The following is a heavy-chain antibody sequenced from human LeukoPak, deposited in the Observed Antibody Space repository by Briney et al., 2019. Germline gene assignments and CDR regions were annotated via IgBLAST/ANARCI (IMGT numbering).Heavy chain of an antibody. D-gene: IGHD2-8*01. CDR1: GGSITSTNW. CDR3: SRENGAFSPFGY. V-gene: IGHV4-4*02. CDR2: VSLSGLT. Sequence: SETLSLTCGVSGGSITSTNWWSWVRQPPGQGLEWIGEVSLSGLTNYNPSLNSRVIMALDTSKNHLSLNLTSVTVADTAVYYCSRENGAFSPFGYWGQGTLVTVPS. J-gene: IGHJ4*02.